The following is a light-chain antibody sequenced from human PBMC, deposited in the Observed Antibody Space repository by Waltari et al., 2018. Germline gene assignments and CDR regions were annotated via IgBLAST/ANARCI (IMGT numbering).Light chain of an antibody. V-gene: IGKV3-15*01. CDR1: QIVSIN. CDR3: QQYHDWPLT. J-gene: IGKJ4*01. Sequence: EIVITQSPGTLSVSPGDRATLLCRTSQIVSINLAWYQRKNGQAPRLLIYGASTRATGIPARFSGSASGTEFSLTISRVQSEDFAIFFCQQYHDWPLTFGGGTKVEIK. CDR2: GAS.